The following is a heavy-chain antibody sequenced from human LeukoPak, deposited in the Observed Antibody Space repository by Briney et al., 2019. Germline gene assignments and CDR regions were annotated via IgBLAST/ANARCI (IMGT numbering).Heavy chain of an antibody. V-gene: IGHV4-34*01. CDR2: INHSGST. CDR1: GGSFSGHY. J-gene: IGHJ4*02. Sequence: SVTLSLTCAVYGGSFSGHYWTWIRQPPGKGLEWIGEINHSGSTTYNPSRNSRVTISVDTSKIQFSLKMSSVTAADTAVYYCARPRYGSGSLDSWGQGTLVTVSS. CDR3: ARPRYGSGSLDS. D-gene: IGHD3-10*01.